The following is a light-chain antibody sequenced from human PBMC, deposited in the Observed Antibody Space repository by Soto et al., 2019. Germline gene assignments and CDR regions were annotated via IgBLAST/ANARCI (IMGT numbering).Light chain of an antibody. Sequence: QSVLTQPRSVSGSPGQSVTICCTGTSSDVGGYNYVSWYQQHPGKAPKLMICDVSKRPSGVPDRFSGSKSGNTASLTISGLQAEDEADYYCCSYAGSYTVLFGGGTKLTVL. J-gene: IGLJ2*01. CDR1: SSDVGGYNY. CDR2: DVS. CDR3: CSYAGSYTVL. V-gene: IGLV2-11*01.